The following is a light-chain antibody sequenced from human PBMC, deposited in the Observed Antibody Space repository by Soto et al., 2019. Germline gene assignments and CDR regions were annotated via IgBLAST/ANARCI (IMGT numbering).Light chain of an antibody. V-gene: IGKV3-20*01. CDR2: EAS. CDR3: QQHGSSPIT. Sequence: DIVMTQSPGTLSLSPGDRATLSCRASQSVAAAYVAWYQQRPGQAPRLLISEASSRATGIPDRFSGSGSGTDFTLTIDRLEPEDFAMYYCQQHGSSPITFGQGTRLDIK. CDR1: QSVAAAY. J-gene: IGKJ5*01.